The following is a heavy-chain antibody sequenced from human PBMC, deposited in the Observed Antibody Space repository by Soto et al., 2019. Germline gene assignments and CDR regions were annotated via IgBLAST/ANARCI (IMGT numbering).Heavy chain of an antibody. CDR3: ASVFVATIDAFDI. CDR1: GFTFSDYY. D-gene: IGHD5-12*01. CDR2: ISSSGSTI. Sequence: QVQLVESGGGLVKPGGSLRLSCAASGFTFSDYYMSWIRQAPGKGLEWVSYISSSGSTISSADSVKGGFTISTDNAKNSLYLQMNRLRAEDTAVYYCASVFVATIDAFDIWGQGTMVTVSS. J-gene: IGHJ3*02. V-gene: IGHV3-11*01.